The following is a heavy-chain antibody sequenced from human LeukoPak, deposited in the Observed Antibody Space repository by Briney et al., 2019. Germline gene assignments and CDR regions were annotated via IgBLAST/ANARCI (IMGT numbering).Heavy chain of an antibody. CDR1: SGSISSSSYY. J-gene: IGHJ4*02. CDR3: ARHEYDFWSAYYN. V-gene: IGHV4-39*01. Sequence: TSETLSLTCTVSSGSISSSSYYWGWIRQPPGKGLEWIGSIYYSGSTYYNPSLKSRVTIFVDTSKNRFSLKLNSVTAADTALYYCARHEYDFWSAYYNWGQGTLVTVSS. CDR2: IYYSGST. D-gene: IGHD3-3*01.